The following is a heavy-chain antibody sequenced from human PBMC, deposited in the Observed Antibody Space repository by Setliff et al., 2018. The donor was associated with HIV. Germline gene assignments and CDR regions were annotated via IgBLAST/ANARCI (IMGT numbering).Heavy chain of an antibody. CDR3: ARHSPNVGVRGDAFDI. Sequence: SETLSLTCTVSGGSISSGGYYWSWIRQHPGKGLEWIGYIYHSGSTYYNPSLKSRVTISLDASRTQFSLRLSSVTAADTAVYYCARHSPNVGVRGDAFDIWGQGTVVT. V-gene: IGHV4-31*03. CDR2: IYHSGST. D-gene: IGHD2-8*01. J-gene: IGHJ3*02. CDR1: GGSISSGGYY.